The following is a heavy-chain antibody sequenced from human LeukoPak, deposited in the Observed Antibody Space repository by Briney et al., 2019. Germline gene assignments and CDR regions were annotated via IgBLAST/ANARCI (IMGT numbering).Heavy chain of an antibody. CDR1: GGSINSYY. Sequence: SETLSLTCTVSGGSINSYYWSWIRQPAGKGLEWIGRIYTSGSTDYNPSLKSRVTMSVDTSKNQFSLKLTSVTAADTAVNYCARAQSSSWYIDCWGQGTLVTVSS. V-gene: IGHV4-4*07. CDR3: ARAQSSSWYIDC. D-gene: IGHD6-13*01. CDR2: IYTSGST. J-gene: IGHJ4*02.